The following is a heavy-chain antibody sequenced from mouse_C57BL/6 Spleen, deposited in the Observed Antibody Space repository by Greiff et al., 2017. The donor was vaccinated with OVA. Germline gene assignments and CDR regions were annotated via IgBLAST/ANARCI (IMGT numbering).Heavy chain of an antibody. CDR3: ARNGWEGAMDY. J-gene: IGHJ4*01. CDR1: GYAFSSSW. V-gene: IGHV1-82*01. D-gene: IGHD1-2*01. Sequence: QVQLQQSGPELVKPGASVKISCKASGYAFSSSWMNWVKQRPGKGLEWIGRIYPGDGDTNYNGKFKGKATLTADKSSSTAYMQLSSLTSEDSAVYFCARNGWEGAMDYWGQGTSDTVSS. CDR2: IYPGDGDT.